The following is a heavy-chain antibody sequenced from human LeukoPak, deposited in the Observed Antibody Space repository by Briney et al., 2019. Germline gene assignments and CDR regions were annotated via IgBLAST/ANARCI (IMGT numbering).Heavy chain of an antibody. CDR2: INAGSGDT. J-gene: IGHJ4*02. CDR3: ARDLSSTPNWELDH. D-gene: IGHD1-1*01. CDR1: RYTFSGYF. Sequence: GASVKVSCKASRYTFSGYFVHWVRQAPGQGLEWMGRINAGSGDTEFAQKFQGRVTMTRDTFVSTAYMEVSGLTSDDTAMYYCARDLSSTPNWELDHWGQGTLVTVSS. V-gene: IGHV1-2*06.